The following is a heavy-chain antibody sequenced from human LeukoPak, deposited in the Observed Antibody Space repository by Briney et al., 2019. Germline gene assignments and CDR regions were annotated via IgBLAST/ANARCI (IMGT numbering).Heavy chain of an antibody. J-gene: IGHJ4*02. D-gene: IGHD3-10*01. CDR1: GGSFSGYY. Sequence: PSETLSLTCAVYGGSFSGYYWSWIRQPPGKGLEWIGEINHSGSTNYNPSHKSRVTISVDTSKNQFSLKLSSVTAADTAVYYCARYGSGNYFDYWGQGTLVTVSS. CDR2: INHSGST. CDR3: ARYGSGNYFDY. V-gene: IGHV4-34*01.